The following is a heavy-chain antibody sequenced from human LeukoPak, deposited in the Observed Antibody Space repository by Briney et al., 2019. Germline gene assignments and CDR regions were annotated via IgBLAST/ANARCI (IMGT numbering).Heavy chain of an antibody. V-gene: IGHV4-34*01. D-gene: IGHD2-2*01. J-gene: IGHJ4*02. Sequence: PSETLSLTCAVYGGSFSGYYWSWIRQPPGKGLEWIGEINHSGSTNYNPSLKSRVTISVDTSKNQFSLKLSSVTAADTAVYYCARDSSFGYVDYWGQGTLVTVSS. CDR1: GGSFSGYY. CDR3: ARDSSFGYVDY. CDR2: INHSGST.